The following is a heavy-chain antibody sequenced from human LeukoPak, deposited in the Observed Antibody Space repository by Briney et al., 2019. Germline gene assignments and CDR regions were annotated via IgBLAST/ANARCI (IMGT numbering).Heavy chain of an antibody. Sequence: ASVKVSCKAFGYTFTSNYMHWVRQAPGQGLEWMGWINPNSGGTNYAQKFQGRVTMTRDTSIGTAYMELNRLRSDDTAVYYCASGSYDSSDFEYFHHWGQGTLVTVSS. V-gene: IGHV1-2*02. J-gene: IGHJ1*01. CDR2: INPNSGGT. D-gene: IGHD3-22*01. CDR1: GYTFTSNY. CDR3: ASGSYDSSDFEYFHH.